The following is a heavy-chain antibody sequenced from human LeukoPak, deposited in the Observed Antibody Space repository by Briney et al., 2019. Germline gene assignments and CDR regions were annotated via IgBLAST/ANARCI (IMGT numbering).Heavy chain of an antibody. V-gene: IGHV4-30-2*01. CDR1: GGSISSGGYS. Sequence: PSETLSLTCAVSGGSISSGGYSWSWLRQPPGKGLEWIGYIYHSGSTYYNPSLKSRVTISVDRSKNQFSLKLSSVTAADTAVYYCARAGSPPHKVFDYWGQGTLVTVSS. CDR3: ARAGSPPHKVFDY. J-gene: IGHJ4*02. CDR2: IYHSGST. D-gene: IGHD6-13*01.